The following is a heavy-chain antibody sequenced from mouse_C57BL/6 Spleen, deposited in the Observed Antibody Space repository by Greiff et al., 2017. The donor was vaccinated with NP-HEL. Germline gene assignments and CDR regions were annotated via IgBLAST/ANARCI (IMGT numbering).Heavy chain of an antibody. CDR2: ISHKANGYTT. CDR3: ARSISAWLAY. Sequence: EVQGVESGGGLVQPGGSLSLSCAASGFTFTDYYMSWVRQPPGKALEWLGFISHKANGYTTEYSASVKGRFTISRDNSQSILYLQMSALRAEDSATYYCARSISAWLAYWGQGTLVTVSA. J-gene: IGHJ3*01. V-gene: IGHV7-3*01. CDR1: GFTFTDYY.